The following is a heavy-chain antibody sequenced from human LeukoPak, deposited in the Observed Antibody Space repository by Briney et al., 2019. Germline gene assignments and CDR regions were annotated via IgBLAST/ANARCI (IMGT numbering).Heavy chain of an antibody. CDR3: ARDGIDAFDI. D-gene: IGHD1-14*01. CDR1: GFTFSSYS. V-gene: IGHV3-21*01. CDR2: ISSSSSYI. Sequence: GGSLRLSCAASGFTFSSYSMNWVRQAPGKGLEWVSSISSSSSYIYYADSVKGRFTIPRDNAKNSLYLQMNSLRAEDTAVYYCARDGIDAFDIWGQGTMVTVSS. J-gene: IGHJ3*02.